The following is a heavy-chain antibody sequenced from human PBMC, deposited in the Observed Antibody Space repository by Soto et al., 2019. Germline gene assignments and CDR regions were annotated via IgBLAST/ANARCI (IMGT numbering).Heavy chain of an antibody. CDR2: LSGSGDST. V-gene: IGHV3-23*01. D-gene: IGHD6-19*01. CDR3: TKRRGIAMGDGMDV. Sequence: PGGSLRLSCSASGCSFSNYAMTWVRQAPGKGLEWVSTLSGSGDSTYYADSVKGRFTVSRDNSKSTLFLQMTGLSAEDTAVYYCTKRRGIAMGDGMDVWGQGTTVTVSS. CDR1: GCSFSNYA. J-gene: IGHJ6*02.